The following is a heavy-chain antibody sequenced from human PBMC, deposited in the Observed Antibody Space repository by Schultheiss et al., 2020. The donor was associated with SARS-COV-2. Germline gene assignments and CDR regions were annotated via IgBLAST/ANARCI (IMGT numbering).Heavy chain of an antibody. CDR1: GFSLSTSGVG. Sequence: SGPTLVKPTQTLTLTCTFSGFSLSTSGVGVGWIRQPPGKALEWLALIYWDDDKRYSPSLNSRLTISKDTSKNQVVLTMTNMDPVDTATYYCARIPMVRGVTASYYGMDVWGQGTTVTVSS. V-gene: IGHV2-5*02. CDR3: ARIPMVRGVTASYYGMDV. CDR2: IYWDDDK. D-gene: IGHD3-10*01. J-gene: IGHJ6*02.